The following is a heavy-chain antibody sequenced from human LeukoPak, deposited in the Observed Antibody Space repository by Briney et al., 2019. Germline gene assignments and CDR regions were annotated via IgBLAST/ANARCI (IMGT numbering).Heavy chain of an antibody. Sequence: GGSLRLSCAASGFIFTNAWMSWVRQAPGKGLEWVGRIKSKSDGGTTEYGAPVKGRFTISRDDSKNTLYLQMNSLKAEDTAVYYCTTDAGYNSRWYNWWGQGTLVTVSS. CDR1: GFIFTNAW. D-gene: IGHD1-20*01. CDR3: TTDAGYNSRWYNW. CDR2: IKSKSDGGTT. J-gene: IGHJ4*02. V-gene: IGHV3-15*01.